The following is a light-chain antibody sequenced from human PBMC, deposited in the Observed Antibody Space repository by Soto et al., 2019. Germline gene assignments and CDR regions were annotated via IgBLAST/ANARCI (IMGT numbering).Light chain of an antibody. V-gene: IGKV3-15*01. CDR3: QQYNNWRT. Sequence: EIVLTQSPGTLSLSPGERATLSCRASQSVSSNLAWYQQKPGQAPRLLIYGASTRATGIQARFSGSGSGTEFTLTISSLKSEDFAVYYCQQYNNWRTFGQGTKVDIK. J-gene: IGKJ1*01. CDR1: QSVSSN. CDR2: GAS.